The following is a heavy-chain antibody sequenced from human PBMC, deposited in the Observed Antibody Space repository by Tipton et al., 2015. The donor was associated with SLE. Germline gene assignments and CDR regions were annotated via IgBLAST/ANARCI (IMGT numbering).Heavy chain of an antibody. V-gene: IGHV4-34*01. D-gene: IGHD5-12*01. J-gene: IGHJ5*02. CDR1: GGPFSGYY. CDR3: ARGGAGYPAAFDP. CDR2: INHSGST. Sequence: TLSLTCAVYGGPFSGYYCSWIRQPPGKGLEWIGEINHSGSTNYNLSLKSRVTISVDTSKNQFSLKLSSVTAADTAVYYCARGGAGYPAAFDPWGRGTLVTVSS.